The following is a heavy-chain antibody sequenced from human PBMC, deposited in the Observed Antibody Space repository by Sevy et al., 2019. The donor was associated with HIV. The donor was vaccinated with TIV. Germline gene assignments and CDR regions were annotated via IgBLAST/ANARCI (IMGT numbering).Heavy chain of an antibody. CDR2: IYYSGST. D-gene: IGHD3-10*01. Sequence: SETLSLTCTVSGGSISSSSYYWGWIRQPPGKGLEWIGGIYYSGSTYYNPCLKSQVTISVDTSKNQFSLKLSSVTAADTAVYYCAGVIWYYGSGSKTLGYYYYGMDVWGQGTTVTVSS. V-gene: IGHV4-39*01. CDR1: GGSISSSSYY. J-gene: IGHJ6*02. CDR3: AGVIWYYGSGSKTLGYYYYGMDV.